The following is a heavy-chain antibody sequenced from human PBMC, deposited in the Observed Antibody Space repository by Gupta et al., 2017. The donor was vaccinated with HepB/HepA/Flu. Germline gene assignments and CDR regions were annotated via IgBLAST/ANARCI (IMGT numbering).Heavy chain of an antibody. CDR1: GYTFTGYY. V-gene: IGHV1-2*04. D-gene: IGHD6-19*01. CDR2: INPNSGGT. Sequence: QVQLVQSGAEVKKPGASVKVSCKASGYTFTGYYMHWVRQAPGQGLEWMGWINPNSGGTNDAQKFQGWVTMTRDTSISTAYMELSRLRSDDTAVYYCARGQSSGWYYYYYGMDVWGQGTTVTVSS. CDR3: ARGQSSGWYYYYYGMDV. J-gene: IGHJ6*02.